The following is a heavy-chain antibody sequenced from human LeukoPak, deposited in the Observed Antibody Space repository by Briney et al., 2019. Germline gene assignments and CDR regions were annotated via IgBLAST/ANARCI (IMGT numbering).Heavy chain of an antibody. CDR2: ISGSGGST. CDR1: GFTFSSYA. CDR3: AREKAGTTLYYYYGMDV. V-gene: IGHV3-23*01. D-gene: IGHD1-7*01. Sequence: GGSLRLSCAASGFTFSSYAMSWVRQAPGKGLEWVSAISGSGGSTYYADSVKGRFTISRDNSKNTLYLQMNSLRAEDTAVYYCAREKAGTTLYYYYGMDVWGQGTTVTVSS. J-gene: IGHJ6*02.